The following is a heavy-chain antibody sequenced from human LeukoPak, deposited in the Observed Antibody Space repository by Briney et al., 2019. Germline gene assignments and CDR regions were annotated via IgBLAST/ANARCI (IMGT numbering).Heavy chain of an antibody. J-gene: IGHJ5*02. CDR1: GGSISSYY. V-gene: IGHV4-59*01. CDR3: ARDSFLGSWFDP. Sequence: SSETLSLTCTVSGGSISSYYWSWIRQPPGKGLEWIGYIYYSGSTNYNPSLKSRVTISVDTSKNQFSLKLSSVTAADTAVYYCARDSFLGSWFDPWGQGTLVTVSS. D-gene: IGHD2/OR15-2a*01. CDR2: IYYSGST.